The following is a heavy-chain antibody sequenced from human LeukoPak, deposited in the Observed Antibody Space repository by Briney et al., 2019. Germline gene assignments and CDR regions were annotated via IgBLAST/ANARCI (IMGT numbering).Heavy chain of an antibody. CDR2: IYSGGST. CDR3: ARVWANSGNYYGEDY. J-gene: IGHJ4*02. Sequence: GGSLRPSCAASGFTVSSNYMSWVRQAPGKGLEWVSVIYSGGSTYYADSVKGRFTISRDNSKNTLYLQMNSLRAEDTAVYYCARVWANSGNYYGEDYWGQGTLVTVSS. V-gene: IGHV3-53*01. CDR1: GFTVSSNY. D-gene: IGHD1-26*01.